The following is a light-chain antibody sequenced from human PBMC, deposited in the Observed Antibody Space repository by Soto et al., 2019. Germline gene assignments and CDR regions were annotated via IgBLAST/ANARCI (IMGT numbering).Light chain of an antibody. CDR3: AAWDDSLNGPV. CDR2: SHN. J-gene: IGLJ3*02. V-gene: IGLV1-44*01. CDR1: RSNIGSNT. Sequence: QSVLIQPPSASGTPGQRVTISCSGSRSNIGSNTVNWYQQLPGTAPKLLIYSHNQRPSGVPDRFSGSKSGTSASLAISGLQSEDEADYYCAAWDDSLNGPVFGGGTKLT.